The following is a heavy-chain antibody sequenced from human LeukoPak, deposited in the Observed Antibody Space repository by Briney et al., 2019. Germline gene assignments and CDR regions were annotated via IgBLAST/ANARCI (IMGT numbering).Heavy chain of an antibody. CDR3: AKDLNYYDSSGYYQLTPYYFDY. J-gene: IGHJ4*02. D-gene: IGHD3-22*01. CDR2: ISGSGGST. Sequence: PGGSLRLSCAASGFTFSSYGMSWVRQAPGKGLEWVSAISGSGGSTYYADSVKGRFTISRDNSKNTLYLQMNSLRAEDTAVYYCAKDLNYYDSSGYYQLTPYYFDYWGQGTLVTVSS. CDR1: GFTFSSYG. V-gene: IGHV3-23*01.